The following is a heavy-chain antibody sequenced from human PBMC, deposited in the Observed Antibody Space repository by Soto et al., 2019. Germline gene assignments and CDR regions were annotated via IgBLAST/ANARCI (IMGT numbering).Heavy chain of an antibody. CDR2: INPSGGST. J-gene: IGHJ6*02. CDR1: VYTFTSYY. Sequence: AALQVSCKSSVYTFTSYYMHCVRQAPGQGLEWMGIINPSGGSTSYAQKFQGRVTMTRDTSTSTVYMELSSLRSEDTAVYYCARDRSYYDFWSGYYIGGRYYYYGMDVWGQGTTVTVSS. V-gene: IGHV1-46*01. CDR3: ARDRSYYDFWSGYYIGGRYYYYGMDV. D-gene: IGHD3-3*01.